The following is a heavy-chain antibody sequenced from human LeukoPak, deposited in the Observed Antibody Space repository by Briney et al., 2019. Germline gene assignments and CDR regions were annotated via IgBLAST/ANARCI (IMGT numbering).Heavy chain of an antibody. D-gene: IGHD3-16*02. Sequence: SETLSLTCAVYGGSFSGYYWSWIRQPPGKGLEWIEEINHSGSTNYNPSLKSRVTISVDTSKNQFSLKLSSVTAADTAVYYCAFGGVIGPDYWGQGTLVTVSS. CDR3: AFGGVIGPDY. V-gene: IGHV4-34*01. J-gene: IGHJ4*02. CDR2: INHSGST. CDR1: GGSFSGYY.